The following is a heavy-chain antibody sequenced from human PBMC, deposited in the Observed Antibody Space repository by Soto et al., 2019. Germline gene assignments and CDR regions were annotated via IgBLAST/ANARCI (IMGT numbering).Heavy chain of an antibody. CDR2: IYYSGST. D-gene: IGHD3-3*01. Sequence: SETLSLTCTVSGGSISSGGYYWSWIRQHPGKGLEWIGYIYYSGSTYYNPSLKSRVTIPVDTSKNQFSLKLSSVTAADTAVYYCARYSYDSPVGYYGMDVWGQGTTVTVSS. CDR3: ARYSYDSPVGYYGMDV. V-gene: IGHV4-31*03. J-gene: IGHJ6*02. CDR1: GGSISSGGYY.